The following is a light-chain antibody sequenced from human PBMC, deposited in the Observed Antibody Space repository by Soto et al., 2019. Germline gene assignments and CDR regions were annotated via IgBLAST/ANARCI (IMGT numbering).Light chain of an antibody. V-gene: IGKV3-20*01. Sequence: EIVLTQSPGTLSLSPGERATLSCRASQSVSSSYLAWYQQKPGQAPRLLIYGASSRATGIPDRFSGRGSGTDFTLTISRLEPEDFAVYYCQQFQSSLRTFGQGTQVEV. CDR1: QSVSSSY. J-gene: IGKJ1*01. CDR2: GAS. CDR3: QQFQSSLRT.